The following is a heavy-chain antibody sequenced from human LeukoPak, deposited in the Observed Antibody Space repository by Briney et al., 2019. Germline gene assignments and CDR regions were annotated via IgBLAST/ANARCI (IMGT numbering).Heavy chain of an antibody. J-gene: IGHJ3*02. D-gene: IGHD1-14*01. V-gene: IGHV4-39*01. CDR3: ARHRRSVLGTFDI. CDR1: GGSISSISFS. Sequence: SETLSLTCTVSGGSISSISFSWGWIRQPPGMGLEWIGNIYFGGNTYYNPSLKSRVTISVDTSKNQFSLKLRFVTAADTAVYYCARHRRSVLGTFDIWGQGTMVTVSS. CDR2: IYFGGNT.